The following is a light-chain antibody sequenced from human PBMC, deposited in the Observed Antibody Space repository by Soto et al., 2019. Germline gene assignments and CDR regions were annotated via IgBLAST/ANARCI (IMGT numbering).Light chain of an antibody. CDR1: QIVSRN. Sequence: EIVMTQSPATLSVSPGERATLSCRASQIVSRNLAWYQQKPGQAPRLLIYGASSRATGIPDRFSGSGSGTDFTLTISRLEPEDFAVYYCQQYGSSPITFGQGTRLEIK. CDR3: QQYGSSPIT. V-gene: IGKV3-20*01. CDR2: GAS. J-gene: IGKJ5*01.